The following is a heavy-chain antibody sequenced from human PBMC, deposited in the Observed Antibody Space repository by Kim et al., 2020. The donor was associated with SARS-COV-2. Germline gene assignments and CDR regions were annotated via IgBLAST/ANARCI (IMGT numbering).Heavy chain of an antibody. J-gene: IGHJ3*02. CDR1: GGSISSYY. Sequence: SETLSLTCTVSGGSISSYYWSWIRQPPGKGLEWIWYIYYSGSTNYNPSLKSRVTISVDTSKNQFSLKLSSVTAADTAVYYCARDDDSSGWEAFDIWGQGTMVTVSS. CDR2: IYYSGST. D-gene: IGHD3-22*01. V-gene: IGHV4-59*13. CDR3: ARDDDSSGWEAFDI.